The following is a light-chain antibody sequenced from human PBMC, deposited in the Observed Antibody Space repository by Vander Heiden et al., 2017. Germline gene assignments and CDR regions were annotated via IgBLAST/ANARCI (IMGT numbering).Light chain of an antibody. CDR3: QQRRNWPIT. Sequence: EIVLTQSPATLSLSPGERATLSCWASQSVSSYLAWYQQRPGRAPRLLIYETSNRATGIPARFSGSGSGTDFTLTISSLEPEDFAVYYCQQRRNWPITFGQGTRLEIK. J-gene: IGKJ5*01. CDR1: QSVSSY. V-gene: IGKV3-11*01. CDR2: ETS.